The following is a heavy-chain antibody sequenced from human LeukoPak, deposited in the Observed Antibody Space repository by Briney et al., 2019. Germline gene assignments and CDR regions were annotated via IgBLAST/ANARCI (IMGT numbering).Heavy chain of an antibody. CDR1: GGTFSSYA. Sequence: GSSVKVSCKASGGTFSSYAISWVRQAPGQGLEWMGRIIPIFGIANYAQKFQGRVTITADKSTSTAYMELSSLRSEDTAVYYCARDLEGYYDSSGYYPFDYWGQGTLVTVSS. D-gene: IGHD3-22*01. CDR3: ARDLEGYYDSSGYYPFDY. J-gene: IGHJ4*02. V-gene: IGHV1-69*04. CDR2: IIPIFGIA.